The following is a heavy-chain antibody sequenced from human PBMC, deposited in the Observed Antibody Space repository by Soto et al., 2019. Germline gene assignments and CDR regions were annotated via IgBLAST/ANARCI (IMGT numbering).Heavy chain of an antibody. CDR3: AKQGGIFDY. J-gene: IGHJ4*02. D-gene: IGHD1-26*01. CDR2: ISGSGGST. Sequence: EVQLLESGGGLVQPGGSLRLSCAASGFTFDSYAMSWVRQAPGKGLEWVSGISGSGGSTYYADSVKGRFTISRDNSKNTLYLQMSSLRAEDTAGYYCAKQGGIFDYWGQGTLVTVSS. CDR1: GFTFDSYA. V-gene: IGHV3-23*01.